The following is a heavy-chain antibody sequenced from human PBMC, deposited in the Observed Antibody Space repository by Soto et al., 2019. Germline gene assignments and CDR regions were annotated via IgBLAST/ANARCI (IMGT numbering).Heavy chain of an antibody. J-gene: IGHJ4*02. CDR2: ISSSSSYI. D-gene: IGHD2-2*03. Sequence: PGGSLRLSCAASGFTFSSYSMNWVRQAPGKGLEWVSSISSSSSYIYYADSVKGRFTISRDNAKNSLYLQMNSLRAEDTAVYYCASGYCSSTSCYPPDYWGQGTLVTVSS. V-gene: IGHV3-21*01. CDR1: GFTFSSYS. CDR3: ASGYCSSTSCYPPDY.